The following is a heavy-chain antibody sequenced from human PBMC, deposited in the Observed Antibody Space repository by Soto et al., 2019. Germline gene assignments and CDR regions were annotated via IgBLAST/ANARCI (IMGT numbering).Heavy chain of an antibody. CDR2: IYYSGNT. Sequence: WTWIRQHPGKGLEWIGYIYYSGNTYYNPSLKGRVTISLDTSKNQFSLKLTSVAAADSAVYYCARGAADYGDAFDIWGQGTMVTVSS. CDR3: ARGAADYGDAFDI. D-gene: IGHD4-17*01. J-gene: IGHJ3*02. V-gene: IGHV4-31*02.